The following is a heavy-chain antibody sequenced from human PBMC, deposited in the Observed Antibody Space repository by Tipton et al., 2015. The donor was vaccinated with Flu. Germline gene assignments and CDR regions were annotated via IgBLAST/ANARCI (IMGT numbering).Heavy chain of an antibody. J-gene: IGHJ4*02. D-gene: IGHD3-22*01. Sequence: TLSLTCTVSRGSISTDYYNWIRQPAGKGLEWIGRIFSSGKSNYNPSLRSRVTMSIDTSKSQFSLKLSSVTAADTAIYYCARSLYDTTGYFLFHSWSQGTLVTVSS. CDR3: ARSLYDTTGYFLFHS. CDR1: RGSISTDY. V-gene: IGHV4-4*07. CDR2: IFSSGKS.